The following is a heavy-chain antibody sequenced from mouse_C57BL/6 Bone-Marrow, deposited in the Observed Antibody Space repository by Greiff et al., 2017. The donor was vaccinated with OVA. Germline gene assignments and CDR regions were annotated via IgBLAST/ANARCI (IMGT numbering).Heavy chain of an antibody. CDR1: GFNIKDDY. CDR2: IDPENGDT. D-gene: IGHD2-3*01. V-gene: IGHV14-4*01. J-gene: IGHJ1*03. Sequence: EVKLVESGAELVRPGASVKLSCTASGFNIKDDYMHWVKQRPEQGLEWIGWIDPENGDTEYASKFQGKATITADTSSNTAYLQLSSLTSEDTAVYYCTIYDGYYGWYFDVWGTGTTVTVSS. CDR3: TIYDGYYGWYFDV.